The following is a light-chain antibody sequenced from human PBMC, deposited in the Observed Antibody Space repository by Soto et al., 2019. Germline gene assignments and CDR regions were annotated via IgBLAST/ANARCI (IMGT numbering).Light chain of an antibody. CDR1: SSDVGGYNY. Sequence: QSALTQPRSVSGSPGQSVTISCTGTSSDVGGYNYVSWYQQHPGKAPKLMISEVSNRPSGVSNRFSGSKSGNTASLTISGLQADDEADYYCSSYTASSTLVFGTGTKLTVL. V-gene: IGLV2-14*01. CDR2: EVS. CDR3: SSYTASSTLV. J-gene: IGLJ1*01.